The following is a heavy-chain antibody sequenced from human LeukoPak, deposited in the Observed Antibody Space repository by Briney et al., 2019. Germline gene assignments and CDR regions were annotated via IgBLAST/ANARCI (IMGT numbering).Heavy chain of an antibody. D-gene: IGHD6-13*01. CDR3: ARLLSSSWSDRFDY. Sequence: SETLSLTCTVSGGSISNKYWSWIRQPPGKGLEWIGYIYYSGSTNYNPSLKSRVTISVDTSKNQFSLKLSSVTAADTAVYYCARLLSSSWSDRFDYWGQGTLVTVSS. CDR2: IYYSGST. J-gene: IGHJ4*02. V-gene: IGHV4-59*12. CDR1: GGSISNKY.